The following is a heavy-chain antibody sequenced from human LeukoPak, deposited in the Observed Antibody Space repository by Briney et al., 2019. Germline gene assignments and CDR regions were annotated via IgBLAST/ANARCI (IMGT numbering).Heavy chain of an antibody. D-gene: IGHD4-17*01. Sequence: PGGSLRLSCAASGFTFSSYGMHWVRQAPGKGLEWVAVIWYDGSNKYYADSVKGRFTISRDNSKNTLYLQMNSLRAEDTAVYYCARDRFLYGDYHLPSYGMDVWGQGTTVTVSS. J-gene: IGHJ6*02. CDR1: GFTFSSYG. V-gene: IGHV3-33*01. CDR3: ARDRFLYGDYHLPSYGMDV. CDR2: IWYDGSNK.